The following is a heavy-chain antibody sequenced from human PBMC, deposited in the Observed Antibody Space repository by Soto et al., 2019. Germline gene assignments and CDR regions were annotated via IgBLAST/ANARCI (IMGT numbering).Heavy chain of an antibody. CDR2: INPNSGGT. J-gene: IGHJ6*02. CDR3: ASSSPPYYYYVMDG. V-gene: IGHV1-2*04. D-gene: IGHD6-6*01. Sequence: GASVKVSCKASGYTFTGYYMRWVRQAPGQGLEWMGWINPNSGGTNYAQKFQGWVTMTRDTSISTAYMELSRLRSDDTAVYYCASSSPPYYYYVMDGWGQGTTVTVSS. CDR1: GYTFTGYY.